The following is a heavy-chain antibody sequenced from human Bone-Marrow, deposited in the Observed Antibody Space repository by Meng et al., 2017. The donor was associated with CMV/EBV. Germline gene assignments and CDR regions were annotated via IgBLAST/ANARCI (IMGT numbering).Heavy chain of an antibody. D-gene: IGHD3-22*01. V-gene: IGHV1-69*04. CDR2: FIPILNRA. CDR1: GYTFTYYG. CDR3: ARSPSILVGHSEIDL. Sequence: SVKVSCKASGYTFTYYGLSWVRRAPGQALEWMGTFIPILNRAEYARKFQGRVKISADKSSTTTHLELSSLTSGDTAVYYCARSPSILVGHSEIDLWGRGTLVTVSS. J-gene: IGHJ5*02.